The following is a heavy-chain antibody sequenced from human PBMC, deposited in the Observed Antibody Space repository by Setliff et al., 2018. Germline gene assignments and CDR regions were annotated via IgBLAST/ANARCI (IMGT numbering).Heavy chain of an antibody. Sequence: ASVKVSCKVSGYTLTELSRHWVRQAPGKGLEWMGGFDPEDGETIYAQKFQGRVTMTEDTSTDTAYMELSSLRSEDTAVYYCATVEAITIAAAGTTIFDYWGQGRLVTISS. CDR2: FDPEDGET. V-gene: IGHV1-24*01. CDR3: ATVEAITIAAAGTTIFDY. J-gene: IGHJ4*02. CDR1: GYTLTELS. D-gene: IGHD6-13*01.